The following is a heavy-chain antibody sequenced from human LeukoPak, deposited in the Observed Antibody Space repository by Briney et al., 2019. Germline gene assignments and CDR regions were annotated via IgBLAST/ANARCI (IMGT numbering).Heavy chain of an antibody. Sequence: GGSLRLSCAASGFTFSSYAMSWVRQAPGKGLEWVSAISGSGGSTYYADSVKGRFTISRDNSKNTLYLQMNSLRAKDTAVYYCAKVSARGSGSPYDYWGQGTLVTVSS. CDR2: ISGSGGST. D-gene: IGHD3-10*01. CDR1: GFTFSSYA. J-gene: IGHJ4*02. V-gene: IGHV3-23*01. CDR3: AKVSARGSGSPYDY.